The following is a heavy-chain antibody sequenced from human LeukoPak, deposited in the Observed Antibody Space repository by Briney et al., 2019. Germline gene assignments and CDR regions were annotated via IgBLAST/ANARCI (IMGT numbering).Heavy chain of an antibody. Sequence: KPSETLSLTCTVSGGSISTFHWSWIRQSPGKGLEWIGYIHYTGSTNYNPSLKSRVTMLIDTSKNQFSLKLSSVTAADTAVYYCARGRYSAGDNWFDPWGQGTLVTVSS. CDR2: IHYTGST. J-gene: IGHJ5*02. CDR3: ARGRYSAGDNWFDP. D-gene: IGHD3-9*01. CDR1: GGSISTFH. V-gene: IGHV4-59*01.